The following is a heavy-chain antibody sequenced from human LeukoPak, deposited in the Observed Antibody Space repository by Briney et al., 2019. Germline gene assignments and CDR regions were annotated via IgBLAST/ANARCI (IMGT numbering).Heavy chain of an antibody. CDR2: IRYDRS. V-gene: IGHV3-30*02. D-gene: IGHD3/OR15-3a*01. CDR3: TREDWGFDS. J-gene: IGHJ4*02. Sequence: PGGSLRLSCAASGFIFRNYGMHWVRQAPGKGLEWVACIRYDRSKYADSVKGRFTISRDDSNNMAYLQMDSLKNEDTAVYYCTREDWGFDSWGQGTPVSVSS. CDR1: GFIFRNYG.